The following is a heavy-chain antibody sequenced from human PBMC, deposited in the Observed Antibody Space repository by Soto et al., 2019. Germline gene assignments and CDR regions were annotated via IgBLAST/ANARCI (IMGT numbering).Heavy chain of an antibody. Sequence: ASVKVSCKASGYTFTSYYMHWVRQAPGQGLEWMGIINPSGGSTSYAQKFQGRVTMTRDTSTITVYMELSSLRAEDTAVYYCARDHGSWYIDYWGQGTLVTVSS. V-gene: IGHV1-46*01. CDR2: INPSGGST. CDR3: ARDHGSWYIDY. D-gene: IGHD6-13*01. CDR1: GYTFTSYY. J-gene: IGHJ4*02.